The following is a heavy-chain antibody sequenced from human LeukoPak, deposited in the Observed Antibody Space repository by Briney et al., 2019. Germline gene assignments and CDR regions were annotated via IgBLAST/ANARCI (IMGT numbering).Heavy chain of an antibody. Sequence: GRSLRLSCAASGFTFDDYAMHWVRQAPGKGLEWVSAISGSGGSTYYADSVKGRFTISRDNSKNTLYLQMNSLRAEDTAVYYCAKDSLTGPTDYWGQGTLVTVSS. J-gene: IGHJ4*02. V-gene: IGHV3-23*01. CDR3: AKDSLTGPTDY. CDR2: ISGSGGST. D-gene: IGHD3-9*01. CDR1: GFTFDDYA.